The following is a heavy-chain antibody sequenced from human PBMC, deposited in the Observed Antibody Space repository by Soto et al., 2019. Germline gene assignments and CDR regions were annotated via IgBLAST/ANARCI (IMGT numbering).Heavy chain of an antibody. CDR2: IKSKTDGGTT. J-gene: IGHJ4*02. Sequence: EVHLVESGGGLVKPGGSLRLSCAASGFTFRNAWMSWVRQAPGKGLEWVGRIKSKTDGGTTDYAAPVKGRFTISRDDSKNTLYLQMNSLKTEDTAVFYCTTDHQGGYSYIYHDFWGQGTLVTVSS. CDR1: GFTFRNAW. V-gene: IGHV3-15*01. D-gene: IGHD5-18*01. CDR3: TTDHQGGYSYIYHDF.